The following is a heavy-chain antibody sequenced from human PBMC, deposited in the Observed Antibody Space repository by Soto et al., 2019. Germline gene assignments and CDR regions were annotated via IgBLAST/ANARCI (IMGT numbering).Heavy chain of an antibody. CDR2: MNPNSGNT. D-gene: IGHD3-3*01. Sequence: GASVKVSCKASGYTFTSYDINWVRQATGQGLEWMGWMNPNSGNTGYAQKFQGRVTMTRNTSISTAYTELSSLRSEDTAVYYCARRKGPYYDFWSGYGMDVWGQGTTVTVS. J-gene: IGHJ6*02. V-gene: IGHV1-8*01. CDR3: ARRKGPYYDFWSGYGMDV. CDR1: GYTFTSYD.